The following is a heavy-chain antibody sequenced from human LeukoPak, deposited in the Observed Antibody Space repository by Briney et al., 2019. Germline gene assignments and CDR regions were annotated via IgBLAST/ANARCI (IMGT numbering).Heavy chain of an antibody. CDR1: GFTFSSYG. J-gene: IGHJ3*02. Sequence: GGSLRLSCVASGFTFSSYGMHWVRQAPGKGLEWVSAISGSGGSTYYADSVKGRFTISRDNSKNTLYLQMNSLRAEDTAVYYCAKDRDYYGSGAAFDIWGQGTMVTVSS. D-gene: IGHD3-10*01. CDR2: ISGSGGST. CDR3: AKDRDYYGSGAAFDI. V-gene: IGHV3-23*01.